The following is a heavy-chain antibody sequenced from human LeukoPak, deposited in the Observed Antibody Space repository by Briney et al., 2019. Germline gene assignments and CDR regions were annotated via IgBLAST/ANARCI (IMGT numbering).Heavy chain of an antibody. D-gene: IGHD3-22*01. CDR2: ISGSGGST. Sequence: PGGSLRLSCAASGFTFDDYGMSWVRQAPGKGLEWVSAISGSGGSTYYADSVKGRFTISRDNSKNTLYLQMNSLRAEGTAVYYCAKVLSDYYDSSGYHFDYWGQGTLVTVSS. CDR3: AKVLSDYYDSSGYHFDY. CDR1: GFTFDDYG. J-gene: IGHJ4*02. V-gene: IGHV3-23*01.